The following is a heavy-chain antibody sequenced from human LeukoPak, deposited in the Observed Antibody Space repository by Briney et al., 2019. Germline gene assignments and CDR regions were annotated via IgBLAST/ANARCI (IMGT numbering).Heavy chain of an antibody. CDR2: IYYSGST. CDR3: ARVRVGYFDC. Sequence: PSETLSITCTVSGGSISSYYWSWIRQPPGKGLEWIGYIYYSGSTNYNPSLKSRVTISVDTSKNQFSLKLSSVTAADTAVYYCARVRVGYFDCWGQGTLVTISS. V-gene: IGHV4-59*01. CDR1: GGSISSYY. D-gene: IGHD1-26*01. J-gene: IGHJ4*02.